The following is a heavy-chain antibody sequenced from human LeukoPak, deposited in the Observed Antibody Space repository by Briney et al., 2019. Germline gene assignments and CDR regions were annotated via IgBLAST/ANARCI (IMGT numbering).Heavy chain of an antibody. CDR1: GGSISSSSYY. CDR2: IYYSGST. D-gene: IGHD6-13*01. Sequence: SETLSLTCTVSGGSISSSSYYWGWIRQPPGKGLEWIGSIYYSGSTYYNPSLKSRVTISVDTSKNQFSLKLSSVTAADTAVYYCARRRXVDXXXWYXVSSIDPWGQGTLVTV. CDR3: ARRRXVDXXXWYXVSSIDP. V-gene: IGHV4-39*01. J-gene: IGHJ5*02.